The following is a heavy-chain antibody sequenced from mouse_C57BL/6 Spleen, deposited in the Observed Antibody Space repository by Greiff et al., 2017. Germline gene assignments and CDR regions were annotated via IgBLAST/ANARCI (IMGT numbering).Heavy chain of an antibody. CDR3: ARSESNYNYYALDY. Sequence: VQLQQPGAELVRPGSSVKLSCKASGYTFTSYWMHWVKQRPIQGLEWIGNIDPSDSETHYNQKFKDKATLTADKSSSTAYMQLSSLTSEDSAVYYCARSESNYNYYALDYWGQGTSVTVSS. CDR1: GYTFTSYW. D-gene: IGHD2-5*01. V-gene: IGHV1-52*01. J-gene: IGHJ4*01. CDR2: IDPSDSET.